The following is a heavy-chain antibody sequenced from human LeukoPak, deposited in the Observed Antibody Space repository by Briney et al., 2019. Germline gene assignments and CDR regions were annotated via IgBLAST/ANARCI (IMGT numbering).Heavy chain of an antibody. V-gene: IGHV1-69*04. D-gene: IGHD1-26*01. J-gene: IGHJ4*02. Sequence: EASVKVSCKASGGTFSSYAISWVRRAPGQGLEWMGRIIPILGIANYAQKFQGRVTITADKSTSTAYMELSSLRSDDTAVYYCAREWGGSYYVDFDYWGQGTLVTVSS. CDR1: GGTFSSYA. CDR2: IIPILGIA. CDR3: AREWGGSYYVDFDY.